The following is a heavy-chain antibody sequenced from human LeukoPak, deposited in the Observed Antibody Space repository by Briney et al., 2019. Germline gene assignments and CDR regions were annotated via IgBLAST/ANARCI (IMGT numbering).Heavy chain of an antibody. Sequence: GGSLRLSCAASGFTFSDYGMVWVRQAPGKGLEWVAFIRYDGSIKYYTDSVKGRFTISRDNSKNTLYLQMNSLRVEDTAVYYCAKDFGIYDTTTDYWGQGTLVTVSS. CDR2: IRYDGSIK. J-gene: IGHJ4*02. CDR1: GFTFSDYG. CDR3: AKDFGIYDTTTDY. D-gene: IGHD2/OR15-2a*01. V-gene: IGHV3-30*02.